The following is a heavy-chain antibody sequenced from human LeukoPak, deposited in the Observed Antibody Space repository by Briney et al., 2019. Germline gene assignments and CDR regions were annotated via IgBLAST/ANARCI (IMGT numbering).Heavy chain of an antibody. CDR3: AAFRELINDY. V-gene: IGHV1-2*02. J-gene: IGHJ4*02. CDR1: GYTFTGYY. D-gene: IGHD3-10*01. CDR2: INPNSGGT. Sequence: ASVKVSCKAFGYTFTGYYMHWVRQPPGQGLEWMEWINPNSGGTNYAQKFQGRVTMTRDTSISTAYMELSRLRSDDTAVYYCAAFRELINDYWGQGTLVTVSS.